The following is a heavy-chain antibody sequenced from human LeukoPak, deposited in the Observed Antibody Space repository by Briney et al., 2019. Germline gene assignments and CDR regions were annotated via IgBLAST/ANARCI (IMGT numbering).Heavy chain of an antibody. D-gene: IGHD3-22*01. Sequence: GGSLRLSCAASGFTFSSYAKHWVRQAPGKGLEWVAVISYDGSNKYYADSVKGRFTISRDNSKNTLYLQMNSLRAEDTAVYYCAREEYYYDSSGYYYYYGMDVWGQGTTVTVSS. J-gene: IGHJ6*02. CDR3: AREEYYYDSSGYYYYYGMDV. V-gene: IGHV3-30-3*01. CDR1: GFTFSSYA. CDR2: ISYDGSNK.